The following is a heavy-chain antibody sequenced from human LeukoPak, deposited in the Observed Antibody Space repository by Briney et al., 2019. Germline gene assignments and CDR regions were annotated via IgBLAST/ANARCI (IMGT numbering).Heavy chain of an antibody. D-gene: IGHD3-16*02. J-gene: IGHJ4*02. CDR1: GFSLSTSGVG. Sequence: ESGPTLVKPTQTLTLNCTFSGFSLSTSGVGVGWIRQPPGKAKQLLALIYWDDDKPYSPSLKSTLTLTKDTSKNQVVLTMTNMDPVDTATYYCAHLNYDYVWGSYRAFDYWGQGTLVTVSA. CDR2: IYWDDDK. V-gene: IGHV2-5*02. CDR3: AHLNYDYVWGSYRAFDY.